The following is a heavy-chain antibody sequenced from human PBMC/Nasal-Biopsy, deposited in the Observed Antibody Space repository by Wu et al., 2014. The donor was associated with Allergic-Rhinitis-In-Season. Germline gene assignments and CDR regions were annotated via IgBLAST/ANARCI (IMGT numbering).Heavy chain of an antibody. D-gene: IGHD3/OR15-3a*01. CDR3: ARVPRPPGDLNDFSDL. CDR2: LDHTGTS. Sequence: TLSLTCIVSGGSISPYSWSWIRQPPGKGLEWIGYLDHTGTSIYTPSLKSRVTFSVDRSKSQFSLTLTSVTAADTAVYYCARVPRPPGDLNDFSDLWGPGTMVTVSS. V-gene: IGHV4-59*01. CDR1: GGSISPYS. J-gene: IGHJ3*01.